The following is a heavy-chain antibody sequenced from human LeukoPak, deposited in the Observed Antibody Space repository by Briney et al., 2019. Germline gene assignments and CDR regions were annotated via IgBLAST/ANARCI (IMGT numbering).Heavy chain of an antibody. J-gene: IGHJ3*02. V-gene: IGHV3-30*02. CDR1: GFTFSSYG. CDR2: IWYGGSNK. CDR3: AKSAGIVGAKGLRNDAFDI. D-gene: IGHD1-26*01. Sequence: GGSLRLSCAASGFTFSSYGMHWVRQAPGKGLEWVAVIWYGGSNKYYADSVKGRFTISRDNSKNTLYLQMNSLRAEDTAVYYCAKSAGIVGAKGLRNDAFDIWGQGTMVTVSS.